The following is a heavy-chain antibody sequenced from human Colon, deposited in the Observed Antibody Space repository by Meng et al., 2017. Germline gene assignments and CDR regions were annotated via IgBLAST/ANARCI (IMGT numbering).Heavy chain of an antibody. CDR1: GDSVSSHNAA. CDR3: AREGTLNRGVINHLDY. V-gene: IGHV6-1*01. Sequence: QIPSLTGAIPGDSVSSHNAAWNWTRQTPARGLEWLGRTFYRSMWSYDYALSVKSRITSNPDTSKNHFSLQLNSVTPEDTAVYYCAREGTLNRGVINHLDYWGQGKLVTVSS. J-gene: IGHJ4*02. D-gene: IGHD3-10*01. CDR2: TFYRSMWSY.